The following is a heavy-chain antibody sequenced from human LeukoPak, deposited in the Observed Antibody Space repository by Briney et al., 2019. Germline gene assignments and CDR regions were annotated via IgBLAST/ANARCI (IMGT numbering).Heavy chain of an antibody. J-gene: IGHJ6*02. CDR2: ISRSGSYI. Sequence: GGSLRLSCSGSGFDITAYTVTWVRQVPGKSLEWVSSISRSGSYIHYAPSVKGRFTISRDNSKNTLYLQMNSLRAEDTAVYYCARDASGTDYYYGMDVWGQGTTVTVSS. CDR3: ARDASGTDYYYGMDV. D-gene: IGHD3-10*01. CDR1: GFDITAYT. V-gene: IGHV3-21*01.